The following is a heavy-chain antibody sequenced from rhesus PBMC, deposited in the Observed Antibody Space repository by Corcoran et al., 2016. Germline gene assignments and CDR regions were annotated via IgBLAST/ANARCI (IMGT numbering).Heavy chain of an antibody. CDR1: GCSISRSY. Sequence: QLQLQESGPGLVNPSATLSVTCAVSGCSISRSYWRLIRPAPGKGLEWIGYIYGSGRSTNDNPSLKSRVTLSVDTSKNQLSLKLSSMTAADTAVYYCARALKPRTYYFDYWGQGVLVTVSS. CDR3: ARALKPRTYYFDY. V-gene: IGHV4-169*01. J-gene: IGHJ4*01. CDR2: IYGSGRST. D-gene: IGHD3-40*01.